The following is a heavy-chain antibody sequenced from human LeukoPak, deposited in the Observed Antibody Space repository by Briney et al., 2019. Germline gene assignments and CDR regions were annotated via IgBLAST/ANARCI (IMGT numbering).Heavy chain of an antibody. V-gene: IGHV4-34*01. D-gene: IGHD5-18*01. Sequence: SETLSLTCAVYGGSFSGYYWSWIRQPPGKGLEWIGEINHSGSTNYNPSLKSRVTISVDTSKNQFSLTLSSVTAADAAVYYCARGYPAMVTSFDYWGQGTLVTVSS. CDR1: GGSFSGYY. CDR3: ARGYPAMVTSFDY. J-gene: IGHJ4*02. CDR2: INHSGST.